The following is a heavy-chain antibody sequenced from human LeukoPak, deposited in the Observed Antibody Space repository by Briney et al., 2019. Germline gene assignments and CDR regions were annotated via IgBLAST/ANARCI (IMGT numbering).Heavy chain of an antibody. J-gene: IGHJ5*02. CDR3: ARAPAVIAPNWFDP. Sequence: SQTLSLTCTVSGGSISSGGYYWSWIRQHPGKGLEWIGYIYYSGSTYYNPSLKSRVTISADTSKNQFSLKLSSVTAADTAVYYCARAPAVIAPNWFDPWGQGTLVTVSS. CDR1: GGSISSGGYY. CDR2: IYYSGST. V-gene: IGHV4-31*03. D-gene: IGHD3-10*01.